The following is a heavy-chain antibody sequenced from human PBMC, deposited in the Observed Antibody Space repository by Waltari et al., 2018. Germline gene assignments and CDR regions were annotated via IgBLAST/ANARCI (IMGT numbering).Heavy chain of an antibody. J-gene: IGHJ1*01. CDR3: SYSGSYKHFQD. CDR1: GFTFSDHY. Sequence: EVQLVESGGGLVQPGGSLRLSCAASGFTFSDHYMDWVRQAPGKGLEWVGRVRDKANRYTTEYAASVKGRFTISRDDLKNSLFLQMNSLKTEDTAVYYCSYSGSYKHFQDWGQGTLVTVSP. CDR2: VRDKANRYTT. V-gene: IGHV3-72*01. D-gene: IGHD1-26*01.